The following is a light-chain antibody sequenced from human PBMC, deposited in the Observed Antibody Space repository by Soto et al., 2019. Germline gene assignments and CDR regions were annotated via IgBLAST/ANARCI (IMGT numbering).Light chain of an antibody. CDR2: EAS. V-gene: IGKV1-5*01. J-gene: IGKJ5*01. Sequence: DIPMTHSPATLSESVVDGVTSTCRASQSISRWLTWYQQKPGTANKLLIYEASNLESGVTSRFSGSGSGTEFTLTIGGMQPDDFATYYCQQFNSYPINCGKGPRRAIK. CDR3: QQFNSYPIN. CDR1: QSISRW.